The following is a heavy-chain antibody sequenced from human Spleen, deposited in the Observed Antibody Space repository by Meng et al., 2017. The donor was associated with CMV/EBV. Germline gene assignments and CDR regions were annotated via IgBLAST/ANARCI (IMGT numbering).Heavy chain of an antibody. D-gene: IGHD6-13*01. CDR1: GGSFSGYY. CDR3: ARGPGYGSSWFVY. V-gene: IGHV4-34*01. J-gene: IGHJ5*01. Sequence: CSVYGGSFSGYYWSWLRQPTGQGLEWIGEISHFGGTDHNPSLKSRVSISLDTSKNQFSLKLSSVTAADTSVYYCARGPGYGSSWFVYWGQGTLVTVSS. CDR2: ISHFGGT.